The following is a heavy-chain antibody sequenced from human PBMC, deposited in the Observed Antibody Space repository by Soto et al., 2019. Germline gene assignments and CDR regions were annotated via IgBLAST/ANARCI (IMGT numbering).Heavy chain of an antibody. V-gene: IGHV1-24*01. D-gene: IGHD3-3*01. J-gene: IGHJ5*02. CDR2: FDPEEGEI. Sequence: RASVKVSCKVSGYTLTESAMHWVRQAPGKGLEWMGGFDPEEGEIIYAQKFQARVTMTEDTSTDTVYMELSSLRSEDTAVYYCATGFWSGSRFDPWGQGTLVTVSS. CDR3: ATGFWSGSRFDP. CDR1: GYTLTESA.